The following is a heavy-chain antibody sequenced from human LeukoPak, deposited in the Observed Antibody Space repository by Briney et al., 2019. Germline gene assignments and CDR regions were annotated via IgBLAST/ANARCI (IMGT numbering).Heavy chain of an antibody. V-gene: IGHV3-53*01. CDR1: GVTVSSSY. Sequence: GGSLRLSCAASGVTVSSSYMSWVRQAPGKGLEWVSAIYSGGNTYYADSVKGRFTISRDNSKNTLYLQMNSLRAEDTAVYYCTPPGPRDHGYWGQGTLVTVPA. J-gene: IGHJ4*02. D-gene: IGHD2-15*01. CDR2: IYSGGNT. CDR3: TPPGPRDHGY.